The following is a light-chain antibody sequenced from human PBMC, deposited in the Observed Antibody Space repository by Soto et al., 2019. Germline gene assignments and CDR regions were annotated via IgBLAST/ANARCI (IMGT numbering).Light chain of an antibody. V-gene: IGLV8-61*01. Sequence: QTVVTQEPSFSVSPGGTVTLTCGLSSGSVSTGYYPSWYQQTPGQAPRTLIYSTNTRSSGVPDRFSGSILGNKTALTITGAQADDESDYFCVLYMGSGIWAFGGGTKVTVL. CDR1: SGSVSTGYY. J-gene: IGLJ2*01. CDR3: VLYMGSGIWA. CDR2: STN.